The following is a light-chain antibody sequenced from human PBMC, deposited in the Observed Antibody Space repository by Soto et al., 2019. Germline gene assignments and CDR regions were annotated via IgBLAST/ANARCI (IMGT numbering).Light chain of an antibody. J-gene: IGKJ1*01. V-gene: IGKV1-39*01. Sequence: DIQMSQSPSSLSASVGVSVSITCRASQSISNFLNWYQQRQAQVPKLLIYAASTLHTGVPSRFSGSGSGTDFTLTITSLQPEDFTTYYCQQSHSTPPTFGQGTKVDI. CDR1: QSISNF. CDR3: QQSHSTPPT. CDR2: AAS.